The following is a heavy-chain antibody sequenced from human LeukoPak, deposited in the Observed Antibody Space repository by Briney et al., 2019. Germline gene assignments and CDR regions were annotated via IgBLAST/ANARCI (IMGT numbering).Heavy chain of an antibody. CDR3: ARDSPEVNDAFDI. J-gene: IGHJ3*02. CDR1: GGSISSGSYY. CDR2: IYTSGST. V-gene: IGHV4-61*02. Sequence: SETLSLTCTVSGGSISSGSYYWSWIRQPAGKGLEWIGRIYTSGSTNYNPSLKSRITISVDTSKNQFSLKLSSVTAADTAVYYCARDSPEVNDAFDIWGQGTMVTVSS. D-gene: IGHD3-22*01.